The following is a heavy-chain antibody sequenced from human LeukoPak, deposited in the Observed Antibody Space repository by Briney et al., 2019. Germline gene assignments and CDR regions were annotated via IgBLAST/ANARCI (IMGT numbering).Heavy chain of an antibody. Sequence: SETLSLTCAVSGASISGSGYYLGWIRQPPGKGLEWIGNIYYTGNTYYNASLQSRVTISIDTSKNQFSLRLNSVTAADTAMYYCAKSGGYGLIDYWGQGTLVTVSS. V-gene: IGHV4-39*01. J-gene: IGHJ4*02. CDR2: IYYTGNT. D-gene: IGHD1-26*01. CDR1: GASISGSGYY. CDR3: AKSGGYGLIDY.